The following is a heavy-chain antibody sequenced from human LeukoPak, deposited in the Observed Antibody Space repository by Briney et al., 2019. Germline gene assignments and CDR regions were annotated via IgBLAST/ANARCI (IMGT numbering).Heavy chain of an antibody. CDR1: GYSFTSYW. D-gene: IGHD3-22*01. J-gene: IGHJ6*02. Sequence: GESLKISCKGSGYSFTSYWIGWVRQMPGKGLAWMGIIYPGDSDPRYSPSFQGQVTISADNSISTAYLQWSSLKASDTAMYYCARCPYYYDSSGYYTNGMDVWGQGTTVTVSS. V-gene: IGHV5-51*01. CDR3: ARCPYYYDSSGYYTNGMDV. CDR2: IYPGDSDP.